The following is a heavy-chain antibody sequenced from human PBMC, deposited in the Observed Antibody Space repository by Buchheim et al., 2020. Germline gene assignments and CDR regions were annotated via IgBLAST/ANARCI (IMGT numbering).Heavy chain of an antibody. CDR1: GFTFSDYY. D-gene: IGHD2-2*01. V-gene: IGHV3-11*06. CDR2: ISSSSSYT. Sequence: QVQLVESGGGLVKPGGSLRLSCAASGFTFSDYYMSWIRQAPGKGLEWVSYISSSSSYTNYADSVKGRFTISRDNAKNSLYLQMNSLRDEDTAVYYCARDGHSIVPAAIDYYYYCMDVWGKGTT. J-gene: IGHJ6*03. CDR3: ARDGHSIVPAAIDYYYYCMDV.